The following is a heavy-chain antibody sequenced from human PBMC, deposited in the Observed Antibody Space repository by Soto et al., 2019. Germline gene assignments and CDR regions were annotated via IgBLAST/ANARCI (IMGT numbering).Heavy chain of an antibody. CDR1: GFTFDDYA. D-gene: IGHD6-19*01. CDR2: ISWNSGSI. J-gene: IGHJ4*02. CDR3: VRVGYSSGWYVSDY. Sequence: EVPLVESGGGLVQPGRSLRLSCAASGFTFDDYAMHWVRQAPGKGLEWVSGISWNSGSIGYADSVKGRFTISRDNAKNSLYLQMNSLRAEDTALYYCVRVGYSSGWYVSDYWGQGTLVTVSS. V-gene: IGHV3-9*01.